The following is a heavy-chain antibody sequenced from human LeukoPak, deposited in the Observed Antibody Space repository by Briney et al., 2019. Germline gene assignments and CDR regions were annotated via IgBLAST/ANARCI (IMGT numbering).Heavy chain of an antibody. V-gene: IGHV4-34*01. CDR1: GGSFSGYY. J-gene: IGHJ3*02. CDR3: ACLTTADAFDI. D-gene: IGHD3-22*01. CDR2: INHSGST. Sequence: PSETLSLTCAVYGGSFSGYYWSWIRQPPGKGLEWIGEINHSGSTNYNPSLKSRVTISVDTSKNQFSLELSSVTAADTAVYYCACLTTADAFDIWGQGTMVTVSS.